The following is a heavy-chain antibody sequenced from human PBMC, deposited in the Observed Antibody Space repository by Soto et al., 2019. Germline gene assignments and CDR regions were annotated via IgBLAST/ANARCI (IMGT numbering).Heavy chain of an antibody. Sequence: LRLSCAASGFTFSSFGMNWVRQAPGKGLEWVSSLSPNGGSTYYAESVKGRFTISRDNAKNTLFLQMDSLRAEDTAVYFCAKSKDSTIFGVVIYYFDTWGQGALVTVSS. CDR1: GFTFSSFG. D-gene: IGHD3-3*01. CDR3: AKSKDSTIFGVVIYYFDT. J-gene: IGHJ4*02. V-gene: IGHV3-23*01. CDR2: LSPNGGST.